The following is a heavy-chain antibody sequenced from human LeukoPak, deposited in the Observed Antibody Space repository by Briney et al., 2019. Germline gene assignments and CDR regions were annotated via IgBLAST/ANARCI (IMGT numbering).Heavy chain of an antibody. J-gene: IGHJ4*02. CDR3: ARGLFGDPPGLDS. Sequence: GGSLSLSCAASGFTFSTYWMHWVRQAPGKGLVWVSRINTDGSSTSYADSVKGRVTISRDNGKNTLYLQMNSLRADDTAVYYCARGLFGDPPGLDSWGQGTLVTVSS. CDR2: INTDGSST. V-gene: IGHV3-74*01. CDR1: GFTFSTYW. D-gene: IGHD3-10*02.